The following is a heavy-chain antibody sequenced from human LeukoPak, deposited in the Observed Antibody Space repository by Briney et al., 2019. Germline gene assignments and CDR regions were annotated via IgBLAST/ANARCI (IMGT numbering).Heavy chain of an antibody. CDR3: AKDREPTASGTFYH. CDR1: GFTFSTYS. CDR2: IRSRSSTI. J-gene: IGHJ4*02. V-gene: IGHV3-48*02. Sequence: GRSLSPSRAASGFTFSTYSMNWVSQAPGKWMEWVSYIRSRSSTIYSADSVKGRFTTSRDNAKNSLYLQMNSLRDEDTAVYYCAKDREPTASGTFYHWGQGTLVTVSS. D-gene: IGHD6-13*01.